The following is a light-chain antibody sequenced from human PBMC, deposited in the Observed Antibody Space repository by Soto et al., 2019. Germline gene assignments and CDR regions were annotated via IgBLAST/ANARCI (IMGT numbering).Light chain of an antibody. CDR2: GAS. V-gene: IGKV1-27*01. CDR3: QQCDNYPLT. Sequence: DIQMAQSPSSLSASVGDRVTITCRASRGIYTHLAWYQQKPGNAPKLLIYGASTLQSGVPSRFSASGSGTDFFLTISSLQPDDFATYYCQQCDNYPLTFGGGTKVEIK. J-gene: IGKJ4*01. CDR1: RGIYTH.